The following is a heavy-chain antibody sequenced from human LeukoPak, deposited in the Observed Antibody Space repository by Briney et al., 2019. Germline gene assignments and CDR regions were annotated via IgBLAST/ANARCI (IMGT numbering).Heavy chain of an antibody. J-gene: IGHJ4*02. V-gene: IGHV5-51*01. CDR3: ARGAGYSSSWYRFDY. CDR1: GYSFTSYW. D-gene: IGHD6-13*01. Sequence: GESLKISCKGSGYSFTSYWIGWVRQMPGKGLEWTGIIYPGDSDTRYSPSFQGQVTISADKSISTAYLQWSSLQASDTAMYYCARGAGYSSSWYRFDYWGQGTLVTVSS. CDR2: IYPGDSDT.